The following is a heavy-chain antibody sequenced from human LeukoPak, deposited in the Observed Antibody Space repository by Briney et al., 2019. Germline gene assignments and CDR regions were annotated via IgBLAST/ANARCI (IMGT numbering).Heavy chain of an antibody. Sequence: PSETLSLTCAVYGGSFSVYYWSWIRQPPGKGLEWIVEMKHSVSTNYNPSIKSSITLSVDPSINQSSLKLNSVTAADSAVYYCERQVRGVIYFVYWGQGTLVTDPS. CDR1: GGSFSVYY. J-gene: IGHJ4*02. CDR2: MKHSVST. V-gene: IGHV4-34*01. D-gene: IGHD3-10*01. CDR3: ERQVRGVIYFVY.